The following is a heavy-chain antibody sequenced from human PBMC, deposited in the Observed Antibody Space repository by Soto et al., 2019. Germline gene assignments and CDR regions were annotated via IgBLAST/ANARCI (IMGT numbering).Heavy chain of an antibody. V-gene: IGHV3-74*01. CDR3: ARYPNYSGYDSPLDY. CDR1: GFTFSSYW. Sequence: EVQLVESGGGLVQPGGSLRLSCAASGFTFSSYWMHWVRQAPGKGLVWVSRINSDGSSTSYADSVKGRFTISRDNAKNTLYLQMNSLRAEDTAVYYCARYPNYSGYDSPLDYWGQGTLVTVSS. D-gene: IGHD5-12*01. CDR2: INSDGSST. J-gene: IGHJ4*02.